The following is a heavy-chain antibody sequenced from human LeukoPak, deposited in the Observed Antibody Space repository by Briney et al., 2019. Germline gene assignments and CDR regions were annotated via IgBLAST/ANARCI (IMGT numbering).Heavy chain of an antibody. CDR2: ISGSGGST. Sequence: GGSLRLSCAASGFTFSSYAMSWVRQAPGKGLEWVSAISGSGGSTYYADSVKGRFTISRDNSKNTLYLQMNSLKTEDTAVYYCTTVPIAARNWGQGTLVTVSS. J-gene: IGHJ4*02. V-gene: IGHV3-23*01. CDR3: TTVPIAARN. CDR1: GFTFSSYA. D-gene: IGHD6-6*01.